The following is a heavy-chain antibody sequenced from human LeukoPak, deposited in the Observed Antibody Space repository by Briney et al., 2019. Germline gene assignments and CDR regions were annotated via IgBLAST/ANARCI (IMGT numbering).Heavy chain of an antibody. V-gene: IGHV3-48*03. CDR3: ARDGETAAPWALDL. J-gene: IGHJ3*01. CDR2: ISQSGGTK. CDR1: GFTFNNYE. Sequence: GGSLRLSCVASGFTFNNYEMNWVRQAPGKGLEWVSYISQSGGTKRYTDSVKGRFTISRDNAKNSLYLQLSSLGVEDMGVYYCARDGETAAPWALDLWGQGTVVTVSS. D-gene: IGHD3-10*01.